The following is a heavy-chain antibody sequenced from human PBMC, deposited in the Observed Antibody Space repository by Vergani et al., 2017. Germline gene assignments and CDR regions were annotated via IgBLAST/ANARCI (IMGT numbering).Heavy chain of an antibody. J-gene: IGHJ5*02. Sequence: QVQLQESGPGLVKPSETLSLTCIVSGGSISPYYWSWIRQPAGKGLEWIGSIHYSENTNYNPSLKTRVTISVDTSKNQFSLTLTSVTAADTAVYYCASDTHSGQRADRWGQGILVTVTS. D-gene: IGHD6-19*01. CDR3: ASDTHSGQRADR. V-gene: IGHV4-59*01. CDR1: GGSISPYY. CDR2: IHYSENT.